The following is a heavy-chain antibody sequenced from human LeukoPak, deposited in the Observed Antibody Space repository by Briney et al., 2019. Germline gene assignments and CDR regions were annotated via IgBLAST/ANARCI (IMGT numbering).Heavy chain of an antibody. CDR3: AREAYYYDSSGYPTENYFDY. CDR1: GFNFSSYS. Sequence: SGGSLRLSCAASGFNFSSYSMNWVRQAPGKGLEWVSYISSSGSTIYYADSVKGRFTISRDNAKNSLYLQMNSLRAEDTAVYYCAREAYYYDSSGYPTENYFDYWGQGTLVTVSS. D-gene: IGHD3-22*01. J-gene: IGHJ4*02. CDR2: ISSSGSTI. V-gene: IGHV3-48*04.